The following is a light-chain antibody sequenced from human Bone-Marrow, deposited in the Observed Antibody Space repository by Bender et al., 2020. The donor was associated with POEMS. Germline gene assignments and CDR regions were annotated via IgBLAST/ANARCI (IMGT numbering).Light chain of an antibody. J-gene: IGLJ3*02. CDR3: QSYDNSLGGWV. CDR1: SGDVGGYNY. Sequence: QSALTQPASVSGSPGQSITISCTGTSGDVGGYNYVSWYQQHPGKAPKLIIYEVNKRPSGVPDRFSASKSGNTASLTVSGLQAEDEGDYYCQSYDNSLGGWVFGGGTKLTVL. V-gene: IGLV2-8*01. CDR2: EVN.